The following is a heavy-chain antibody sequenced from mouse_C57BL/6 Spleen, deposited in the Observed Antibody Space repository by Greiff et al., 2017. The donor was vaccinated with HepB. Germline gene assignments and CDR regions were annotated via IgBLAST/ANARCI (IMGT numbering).Heavy chain of an antibody. CDR1: GFTFSDYG. D-gene: IGHD4-1*01. Sequence: EVKLMESGGGLVKPGGSLKLSCAASGFTFSDYGMHWVRQAPEKGLEWVAYISSGSSTIYYADTVKGRFTLSRDNAKNTLFLQMTSLRSEDTAMYYCARNWERGYFDYWGQGTTLTVSS. V-gene: IGHV5-17*01. CDR3: ARNWERGYFDY. J-gene: IGHJ2*01. CDR2: ISSGSSTI.